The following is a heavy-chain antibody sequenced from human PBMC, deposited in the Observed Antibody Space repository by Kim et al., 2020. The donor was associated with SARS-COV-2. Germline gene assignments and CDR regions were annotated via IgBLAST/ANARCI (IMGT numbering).Heavy chain of an antibody. D-gene: IGHD6-19*01. V-gene: IGHV4-59*01. J-gene: IGHJ3*02. CDR3: AREKSSSGWSDAFDI. Sequence: PSLKSRVTISVDTSKNQFSLKLSSVTAADTAVYYCAREKSSSGWSDAFDIWGQGTMVTVSS.